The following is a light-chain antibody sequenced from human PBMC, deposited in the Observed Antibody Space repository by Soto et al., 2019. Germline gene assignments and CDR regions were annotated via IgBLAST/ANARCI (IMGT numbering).Light chain of an antibody. J-gene: IGLJ2*01. Sequence: QSALTQPASVSGSPGQSITISCTGTSSDVGSYNYVSWYQQHPGKAPRLMIYASSNRPSGVSHRFSGSRSGNTASLTISGLQAEDEADYFCSSYTSSSTPVVFGGGTKLTVL. V-gene: IGLV2-14*01. CDR3: SSYTSSSTPVV. CDR2: ASS. CDR1: SSDVGSYNY.